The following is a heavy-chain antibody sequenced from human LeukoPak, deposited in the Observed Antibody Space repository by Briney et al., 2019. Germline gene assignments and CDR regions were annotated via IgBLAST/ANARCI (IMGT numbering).Heavy chain of an antibody. V-gene: IGHV5-51*01. Sequence: GESLKISCNGSGYSFTSYWIGWVRQLPGKGLEWMGIIYPGDSDTRYSPSFQGQVTISADKSISTAYLQWSSLKASDTAMYYCASGQGIAAAGAGYWGQGTLVTVSS. CDR2: IYPGDSDT. CDR1: GYSFTSYW. CDR3: ASGQGIAAAGAGY. J-gene: IGHJ4*02. D-gene: IGHD6-13*01.